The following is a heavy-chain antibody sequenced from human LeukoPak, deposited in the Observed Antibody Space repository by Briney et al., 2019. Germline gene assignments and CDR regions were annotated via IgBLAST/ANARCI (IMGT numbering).Heavy chain of an antibody. D-gene: IGHD3-10*01. J-gene: IGHJ5*02. CDR3: ARLKRITMVRGDLFDP. CDR2: IYYSGST. V-gene: IGHV4-34*01. CDR1: GGSFSGYY. Sequence: SETLSLTCAVYGGSFSGYYWGWIRQPPGKGLEWIGSIYYSGSTYYNPSLKSRVTISVDTSKNQFSLKLSSVTAADTAVYYCARLKRITMVRGDLFDPWGQGTLVTVSS.